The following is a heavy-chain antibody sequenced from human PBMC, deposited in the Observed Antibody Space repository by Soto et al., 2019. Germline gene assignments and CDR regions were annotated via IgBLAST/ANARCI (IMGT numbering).Heavy chain of an antibody. CDR2: INHSGRT. D-gene: IGHD4-4*01. CDR1: GESFSGYY. CDR3: ARFTSNYYYYYYMDV. V-gene: IGHV4-34*01. Sequence: SETLSLTCAVYGESFSGYYWSWIRQPPGKGLEWIGEINHSGRTNYNPSLNSRVTISVDTSKNQFSLKLSSVTAADTAVYYCARFTSNYYYYYYMDVWCKGTTVTVSS. J-gene: IGHJ6*03.